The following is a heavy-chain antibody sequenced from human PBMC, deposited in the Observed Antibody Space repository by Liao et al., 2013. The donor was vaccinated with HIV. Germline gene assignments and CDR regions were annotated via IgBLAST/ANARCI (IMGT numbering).Heavy chain of an antibody. CDR1: GGSISSGDNY. V-gene: IGHV4-30-4*08. D-gene: IGHD2-15*01. Sequence: QVQLQETGPGLVKPSQTLSLTCTVSGGSISSGDNYWSWIRQPPGKGLEWIGYIYDSGSTYYNPSLKSRVTISVDTSKNQFSLRLTSVTAADTAVYYCARTLGLIVATWAPPNNWFDPGAREPWSPSPQ. CDR3: ARTLGLIVATWAPPNNWFDP. J-gene: IGHJ5*02. CDR2: IYDSGST.